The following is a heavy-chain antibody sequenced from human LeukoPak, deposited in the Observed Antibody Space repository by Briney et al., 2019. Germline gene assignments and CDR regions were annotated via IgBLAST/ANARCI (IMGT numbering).Heavy chain of an antibody. CDR2: MDPNSGNT. D-gene: IGHD2-8*01. CDR1: GYTFTSYD. Sequence: GASVKVSCKASGYTFTSYDINWVRQATGQGLEWMGWMDPNSGNTAYAQKFQGRVTMTRNTSISTAYMELSSLRSEDTAVYYCAKPPHYRTNGVCPRYYNYGMDVWGQGTTVTVSS. CDR3: AKPPHYRTNGVCPRYYNYGMDV. V-gene: IGHV1-8*01. J-gene: IGHJ6*02.